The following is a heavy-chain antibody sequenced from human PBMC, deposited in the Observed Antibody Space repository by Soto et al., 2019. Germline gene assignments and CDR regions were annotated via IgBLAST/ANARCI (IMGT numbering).Heavy chain of an antibody. V-gene: IGHV3-74*01. Sequence: EVQLVESGGGLVQPGGSLRLSCAASGFTFTGHWMHWVRQAPGMGLVWVSRINSDASDTNYADSVKGRFTISRDNAKNVVYLHMHSLKREDTGVYYCVSGSLEYSRSWFDYWGQGTPVTVSS. D-gene: IGHD5-12*01. CDR3: VSGSLEYSRSWFDY. CDR2: INSDASDT. CDR1: GFTFTGHW. J-gene: IGHJ5*01.